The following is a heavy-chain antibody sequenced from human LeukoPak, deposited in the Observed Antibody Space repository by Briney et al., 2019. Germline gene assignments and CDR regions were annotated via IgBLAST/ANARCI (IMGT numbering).Heavy chain of an antibody. D-gene: IGHD3-22*01. Sequence: SETLSLTCSVSAGSISSSSWWSWVRQSPVKGLEWIGEIYLYGTTNYNPSLKSRVTMSVDTSKNQFSLKLSSVTAADTAVYYCAREWLGDAFDIWGQGTMVTVSS. CDR3: AREWLGDAFDI. J-gene: IGHJ3*02. CDR2: IYLYGTT. V-gene: IGHV4-4*02. CDR1: AGSISSSSW.